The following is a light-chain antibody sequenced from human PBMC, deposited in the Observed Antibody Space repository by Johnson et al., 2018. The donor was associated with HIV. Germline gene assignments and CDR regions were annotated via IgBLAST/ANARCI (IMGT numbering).Light chain of an antibody. Sequence: QSVLTQPPSVSAAPGQKVTISCSGSSSNIGNNYVSWYQQLRGTAPKLLIYDNNKRPSGIPDRFSGSKSGTSATLGITGLQTGDEADYYCGTWDSSLSAAGFFGTRTRVTVL. CDR3: GTWDSSLSAAGF. CDR1: SSNIGNNY. J-gene: IGLJ1*01. CDR2: DNN. V-gene: IGLV1-51*01.